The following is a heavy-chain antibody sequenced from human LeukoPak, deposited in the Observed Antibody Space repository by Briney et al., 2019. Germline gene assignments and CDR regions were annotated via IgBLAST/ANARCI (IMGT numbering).Heavy chain of an antibody. D-gene: IGHD3-9*01. V-gene: IGHV3-23*01. CDR3: ATLPNYDILTGYSSGY. J-gene: IGHJ4*02. Sequence: PGGCLRLSCAASGFTFSSYAMSWVRQAPGKGLEWVSAISGSGGSTYYADSVKGRFTISRDNSKNTLYLQMNSLRAEDTAVYYCATLPNYDILTGYSSGYWGQGTLVTVSS. CDR1: GFTFSSYA. CDR2: ISGSGGST.